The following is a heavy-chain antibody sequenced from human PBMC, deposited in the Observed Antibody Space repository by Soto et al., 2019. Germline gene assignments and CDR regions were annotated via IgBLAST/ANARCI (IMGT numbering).Heavy chain of an antibody. V-gene: IGHV3-21*01. J-gene: IGHJ5*02. CDR2: ISSSSSNK. Sequence: PGGSLRLSCAASGFTFSSYSMNWVRQAPGKGLEWVSCISSSSSNKYYADSVKGRFTISRDNAKNSLYLQMNSLRAEDTAVYYWARYRGSSGWYAGGWFDPWGQGTLVTVSS. D-gene: IGHD6-19*01. CDR1: GFTFSSYS. CDR3: ARYRGSSGWYAGGWFDP.